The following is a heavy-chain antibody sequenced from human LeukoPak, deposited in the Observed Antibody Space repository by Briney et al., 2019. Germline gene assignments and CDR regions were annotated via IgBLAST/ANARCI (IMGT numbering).Heavy chain of an antibody. Sequence: GGALRLSCAASGFTIGPYAMYWVRQGPGKGLEWVSVIKADGSGTFYADSVRGRFTTSRDNSKNSLYLQMNSLTSEDTALYYCATWAFYHNLDVWGQGTTVIVSS. CDR3: ATWAFYHNLDV. CDR1: GFTIGPYA. CDR2: IKADGSGT. J-gene: IGHJ6*02. D-gene: IGHD2/OR15-2a*01. V-gene: IGHV3-43*02.